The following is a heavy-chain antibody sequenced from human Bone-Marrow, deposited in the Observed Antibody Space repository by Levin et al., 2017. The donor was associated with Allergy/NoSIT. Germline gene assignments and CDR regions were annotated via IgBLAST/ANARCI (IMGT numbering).Heavy chain of an antibody. CDR1: GFTFSSYW. J-gene: IGHJ6*02. V-gene: IGHV3-74*01. Sequence: AGGSLRLSCAASGFTFSSYWMHWVRQAPGKGLVWVSRINSDASIINYADSVKGRFTISRDNAKNTQYLQMNSLRAEDTAVYYCARVAAEGDFYYYGMDVWGQGTTVTVAS. CDR3: ARVAAEGDFYYYGMDV. CDR2: INSDASII. D-gene: IGHD6-25*01.